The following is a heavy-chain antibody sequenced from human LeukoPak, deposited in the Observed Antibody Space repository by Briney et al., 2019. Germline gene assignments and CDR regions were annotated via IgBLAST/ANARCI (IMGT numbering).Heavy chain of an antibody. CDR2: ISAYDGNT. CDR1: GYTFTSYG. J-gene: IGHJ4*02. Sequence: ASVKVSCKASGYTFTSYGISWMRQAPGQGLEWVGWISAYDGNTNSAQKVQGRVIITTDTSTSTAYMELRSLISDDTAIYYCVRDGYGSGKGYFDYWGQGTLVTVSS. D-gene: IGHD3-10*01. CDR3: VRDGYGSGKGYFDY. V-gene: IGHV1-18*01.